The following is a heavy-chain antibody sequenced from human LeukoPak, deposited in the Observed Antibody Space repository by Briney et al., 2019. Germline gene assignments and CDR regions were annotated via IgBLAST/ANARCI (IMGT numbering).Heavy chain of an antibody. CDR2: IYYSGST. CDR1: GGSINSYY. V-gene: IGHV4-59*01. J-gene: IGHJ4*02. CDR3: ASTYCSGGSCYPYY. D-gene: IGHD2-15*01. Sequence: KASETLSLTCTVSGGSINSYYWSWIRQPPGKGLEWIGYIYYSGSTNYNPSLKSRVTISLDTSKNQFSLKLSSVTAADTAVYYCASTYCSGGSCYPYYWGQGTLVTVSS.